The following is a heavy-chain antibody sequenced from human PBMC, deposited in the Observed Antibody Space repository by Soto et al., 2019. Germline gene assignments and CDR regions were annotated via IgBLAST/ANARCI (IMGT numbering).Heavy chain of an antibody. D-gene: IGHD3-9*01. V-gene: IGHV4-39*01. CDR1: GDSINSDKYY. CDR3: ARLEGLATISYYFDF. J-gene: IGHJ4*02. CDR2: IYYRGNT. Sequence: QLQLQESGPGLVKPSETLSLTCSVSGDSINSDKYYWGWIRQPPGKGLEWIGSIYYRGNTYYNPYLQTRVTISLDQSKSQFSLKLNSVTAADSAVYFCARLEGLATISYYFDFWGQGALVTVSS.